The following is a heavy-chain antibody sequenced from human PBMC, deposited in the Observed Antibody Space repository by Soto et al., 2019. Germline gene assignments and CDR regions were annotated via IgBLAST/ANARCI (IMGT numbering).Heavy chain of an antibody. D-gene: IGHD3-3*01. CDR1: GGSISSYY. CDR3: ARGSPQEGYDFWSGKNYYYYYGMDV. CDR2: IYYSGST. J-gene: IGHJ6*02. V-gene: IGHV4-59*01. Sequence: SETLSLTCTVSGGSISSYYWSWIRQPPGKGLEWIGYIYYSGSTNYNPSLKSRVTISVDTSKNQFSLKLSSVTAADTAVYYCARGSPQEGYDFWSGKNYYYYYGMDVWGQGTTVTVSS.